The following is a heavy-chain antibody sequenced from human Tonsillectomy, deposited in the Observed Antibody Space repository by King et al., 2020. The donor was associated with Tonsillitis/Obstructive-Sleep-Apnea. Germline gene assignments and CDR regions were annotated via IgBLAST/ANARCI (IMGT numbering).Heavy chain of an antibody. CDR1: GGSISSYY. D-gene: IGHD6-6*01. CDR3: ARLERGRSIAARYYYYYMDV. V-gene: IGHV4-59*01. CDR2: IYYSGST. J-gene: IGHJ6*03. Sequence: VQLQESGPGLVKPSETLSLTCTVSGGSISSYYWSWIRQPPGKGLEWIGYIYYSGSTNYNPSLKSRVTISVDTSKNQFSLKLSSVTAADTAVYYCARLERGRSIAARYYYYYMDVRGKGTTVTVSS.